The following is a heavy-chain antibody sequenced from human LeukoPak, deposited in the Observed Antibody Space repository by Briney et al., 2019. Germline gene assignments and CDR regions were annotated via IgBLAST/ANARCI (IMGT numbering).Heavy chain of an antibody. CDR2: IRYDGSNK. CDR1: GFTFSSYG. CDR3: AKDRLYCSGGSCYSRWFDP. V-gene: IGHV3-30*02. D-gene: IGHD2-15*01. J-gene: IGHJ5*02. Sequence: PAGSLRLSCAASGFTFSSYGMHWVRQAPGKGLEWVAFIRYDGSNKYYADSVKGRFTISRDNSKTTLYLQMNSLRAEDTAVYYCAKDRLYCSGGSCYSRWFDPWGQGTLVTVSS.